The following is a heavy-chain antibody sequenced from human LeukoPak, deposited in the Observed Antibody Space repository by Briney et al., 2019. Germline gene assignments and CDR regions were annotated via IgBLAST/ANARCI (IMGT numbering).Heavy chain of an antibody. Sequence: PGGSLRLSCAASGFTFSSYGMHWVRQAPGKGLEWVAFIRYDGSNKYYADSVKGRFTISRDNSKNTLYLQMNSLRAEDTAVFYWASIVVVVAAADYWGRGTVVPVPS. J-gene: IGHJ4*02. CDR1: GFTFSSYG. D-gene: IGHD2-15*01. V-gene: IGHV3-30*02. CDR2: IRYDGSNK. CDR3: ASIVVVVAAADY.